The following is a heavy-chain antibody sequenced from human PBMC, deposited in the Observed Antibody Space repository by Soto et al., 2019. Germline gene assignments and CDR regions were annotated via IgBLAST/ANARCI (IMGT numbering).Heavy chain of an antibody. J-gene: IGHJ4*02. CDR3: ARGTYYYDSSGYLAY. V-gene: IGHV3-11*01. CDR1: GFSFSAHD. Sequence: GGSLRLSCAASGFSFSAHDLNWVRQAPGKGLEWISYIDPSGSTIYYADSVKGRFTISRDNAKNSLYLQMNSLRAEDTAVYYCARGTYYYDSSGYLAYWGQGTLVTVSS. CDR2: IDPSGSTI. D-gene: IGHD3-22*01.